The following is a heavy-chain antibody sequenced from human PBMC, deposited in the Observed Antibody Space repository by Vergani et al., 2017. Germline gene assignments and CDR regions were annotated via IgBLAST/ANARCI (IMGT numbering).Heavy chain of an antibody. V-gene: IGHV1-8*01. J-gene: IGHJ4*02. CDR3: ARGRYFDWLGY. CDR2: MNPNSGNT. D-gene: IGHD3-9*01. Sequence: QVQLVQSGAEVKKPGASVKVSCKASGYTFTSYDINWVRQATGQGLEWMGWMNPNSGNTGYAQKLQGRVTMTTDTSTSTAYMELRSLRSDDTAVYYCARGRYFDWLGYWGQGTLVTVSS. CDR1: GYTFTSYD.